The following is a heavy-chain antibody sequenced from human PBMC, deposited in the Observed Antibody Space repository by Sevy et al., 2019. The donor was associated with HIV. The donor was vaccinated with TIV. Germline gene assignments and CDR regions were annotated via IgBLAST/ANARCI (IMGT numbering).Heavy chain of an antibody. Sequence: GGSLRLSCAASGFTFDDYAMHWVRQAPGKGLEWVSGISWNSGGVGYGDPVKGRFTISRDNAKKYLYLQMNSLRAEDTALYYCAKDNTLAVAGAFDFWGQGTMVTVSS. V-gene: IGHV3-9*01. CDR1: GFTFDDYA. CDR2: ISWNSGGV. CDR3: AKDNTLAVAGAFDF. J-gene: IGHJ3*01. D-gene: IGHD6-19*01.